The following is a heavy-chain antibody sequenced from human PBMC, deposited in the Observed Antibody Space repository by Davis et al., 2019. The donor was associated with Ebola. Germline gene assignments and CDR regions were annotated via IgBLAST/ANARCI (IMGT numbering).Heavy chain of an antibody. V-gene: IGHV3-23*01. CDR2: ISGRGGST. CDR3: AKPPNNIVGAIYYFDY. CDR1: GFTFSSYA. J-gene: IGHJ4*02. Sequence: PGGSLRLSCAASGFTFSSYAMRWVRQAPGKGLEWVSSISGRGGSTYSADSVKGRFTISRYNSQNTLYMQMNSLRAEDTAVYYCAKPPNNIVGAIYYFDYWGQGTLVTVSS. D-gene: IGHD1-26*01.